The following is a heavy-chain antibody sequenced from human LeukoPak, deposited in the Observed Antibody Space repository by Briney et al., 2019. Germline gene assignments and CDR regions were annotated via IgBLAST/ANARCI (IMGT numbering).Heavy chain of an antibody. CDR1: GYTFTGSY. J-gene: IGHJ4*02. V-gene: IGHV1-2*06. D-gene: IGHD2/OR15-2a*01. CDR3: ARGLYDTFFDY. Sequence: ASVKVSCKASGYTFTGSYMHWVRQAPGQGLEWMGRINPDSGVTTYARILRGRVTMTRDTSISTAYMELSSLKSDDTAVYYCARGLYDTFFDYWGQGTLITVSS. CDR2: INPDSGVT.